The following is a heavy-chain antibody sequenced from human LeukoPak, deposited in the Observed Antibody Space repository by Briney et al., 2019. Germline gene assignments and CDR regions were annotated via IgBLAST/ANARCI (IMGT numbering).Heavy chain of an antibody. J-gene: IGHJ6*02. CDR3: ARDYYGSGSYYNHYGMDV. V-gene: IGHV3-23*01. D-gene: IGHD3-10*01. CDR1: GFTFSSYA. CDR2: ISGSGDNT. Sequence: GGSLRLSCAASGFTFSSYAMSWVRQAPGKGLEWVSGISGSGDNTYYADSVKGRFTISRDNSKNTLYVQVNSLGTEDTAVYYCARDYYGSGSYYNHYGMDVWGQGTTVTVSS.